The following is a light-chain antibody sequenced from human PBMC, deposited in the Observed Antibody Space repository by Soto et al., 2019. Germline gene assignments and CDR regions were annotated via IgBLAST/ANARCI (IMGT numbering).Light chain of an antibody. V-gene: IGKV3-11*01. CDR1: QSVNRY. J-gene: IGKJ4*01. Sequence: EIVLTQSPATLSVSPGERATLSCRASQSVNRYVAWYQHKPGQAPRLLVYDASDRAAGVPARFSGSGSGTDFTLTISSLEPEDFAIYYCQQRSNWPLTFGGGTKVDIK. CDR2: DAS. CDR3: QQRSNWPLT.